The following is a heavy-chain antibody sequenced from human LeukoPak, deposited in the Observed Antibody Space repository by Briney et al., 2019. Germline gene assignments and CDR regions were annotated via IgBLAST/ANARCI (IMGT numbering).Heavy chain of an antibody. V-gene: IGHV4-39*07. CDR1: GGSIFTIGYY. J-gene: IGHJ3*02. CDR2: IYYTGST. Sequence: SETLSLTCTVSGGSIFTIGYYWGWIRQPPGKGLEWIGSIYYTGSTYYNPSLKSRVTISVDTSKNQFSLKLSSVTAADTAVYYCARGPGMTTVVVGAFDIWGQGTMVTVSS. D-gene: IGHD4-23*01. CDR3: ARGPGMTTVVVGAFDI.